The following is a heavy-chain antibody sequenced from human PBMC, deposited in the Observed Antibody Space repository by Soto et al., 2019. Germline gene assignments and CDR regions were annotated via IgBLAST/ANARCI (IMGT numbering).Heavy chain of an antibody. D-gene: IGHD6-13*01. Sequence: ASVKVSCKASGYTFTSYYMHWVRQAPGQGLEWMGIINPSGGSTSYAQKFQGRVTMTRDTSTSTVYLQWSSLKASDTAMYYCARQYGIAAAGLYYYYGMDVWGQGTTVNVSS. CDR1: GYTFTSYY. CDR3: ARQYGIAAAGLYYYYGMDV. J-gene: IGHJ6*02. CDR2: INPSGGST. V-gene: IGHV1-46*01.